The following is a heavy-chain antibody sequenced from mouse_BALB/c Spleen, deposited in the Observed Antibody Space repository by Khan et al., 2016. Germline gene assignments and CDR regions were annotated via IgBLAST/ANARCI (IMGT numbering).Heavy chain of an antibody. CDR2: IYPGDGDT. D-gene: IGHD2-1*01. J-gene: IGHJ3*01. V-gene: IGHV1-80*01. Sequence: VQLQQSGAELVRPGSSVKISCKASGYVFSSYWMNWVKQRPGQGLEWIGQIYPGDGDTSYNGKFKDKATLTADKSSITAYMQLSSLTSEDSAVYFCARTSSDGNFAYWGQGTLVTVSA. CDR1: GYVFSSYW. CDR3: ARTSSDGNFAY.